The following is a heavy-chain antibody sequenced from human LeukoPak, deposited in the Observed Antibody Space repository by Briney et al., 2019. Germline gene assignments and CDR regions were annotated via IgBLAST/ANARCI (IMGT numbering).Heavy chain of an antibody. CDR1: GFTFSSYG. CDR3: ATPPGYYDSSGYYFDY. Sequence: GGSLRLSCAASGFTFSSYGMHWVRQAPGKGLEWVAVISYDGSNKYYADSVKGRFTISRDNSKNTLYLQMNSLRAEDTAVYYCATPPGYYDSSGYYFDYWGQGTLVTVSS. CDR2: ISYDGSNK. J-gene: IGHJ4*02. V-gene: IGHV3-30*03. D-gene: IGHD3-22*01.